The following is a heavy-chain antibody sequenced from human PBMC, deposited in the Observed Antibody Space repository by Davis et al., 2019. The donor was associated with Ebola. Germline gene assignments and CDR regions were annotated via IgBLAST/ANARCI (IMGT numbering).Heavy chain of an antibody. CDR1: GYTFTSYF. CDR3: ARGIGDGIWKQFWGRFDP. D-gene: IGHD3-16*01. V-gene: IGHV1-46*01. CDR2: INPSPGIK. Sequence: AASVKVSCKASGYTFTSYFINWVRQAPGQGLEWMGVINPSPGIKSYAQKFQGRVTLTSDTYKNIVYMELNSLRPEDTAVYYCARGIGDGIWKQFWGRFDPWGQGTPVTVSS. J-gene: IGHJ5*02.